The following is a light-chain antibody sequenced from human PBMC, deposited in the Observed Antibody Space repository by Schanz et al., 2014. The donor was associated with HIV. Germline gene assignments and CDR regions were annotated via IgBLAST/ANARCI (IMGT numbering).Light chain of an antibody. CDR2: QAS. Sequence: DIQMTQSPSTLSGSVGDRVTITCRASQNIANWVAWYQQKPGTAPNLLIFQASTLNTGVPSRFSGSGSGTEFTLTISSLQPDDFATYYCQHYNSYSYTFGQGTKLEIK. V-gene: IGKV1-5*03. CDR1: QNIANW. J-gene: IGKJ2*01. CDR3: QHYNSYSYT.